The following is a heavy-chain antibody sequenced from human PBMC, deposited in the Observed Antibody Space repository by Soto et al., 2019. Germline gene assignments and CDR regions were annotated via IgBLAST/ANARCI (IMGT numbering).Heavy chain of an antibody. CDR1: GFTFDDYA. V-gene: IGHV3-9*01. J-gene: IGHJ4*02. CDR2: ISWNSGSI. D-gene: IGHD3-10*01. CDR3: AKDGGITMVRGVNTKSSGFDY. Sequence: EVQLVESGGGLVQPGRSLRLSCAASGFTFDDYAMHWVRQAPGKGLEWVSGISWNSGSIGYADSVKGRFTISRDNAKNSLYLQMNSLTAEDTALYYCAKDGGITMVRGVNTKSSGFDYSGQGTLVPVSS.